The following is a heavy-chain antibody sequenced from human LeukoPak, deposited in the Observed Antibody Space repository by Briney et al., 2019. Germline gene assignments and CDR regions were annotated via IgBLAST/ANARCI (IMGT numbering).Heavy chain of an antibody. CDR3: AKSVAIYFYYGLDV. J-gene: IGHJ6*02. CDR1: GFTFSSSA. Sequence: GGSLRLSCAASGFTFSSSAMSWVRQAPGKGLEWVSAISNNGGYTYYADSVQGWFTISRDNSKSTLCLQMNSLRAEDTAVYYCAKSVAIYFYYGLDVWGQGTTVTVSS. V-gene: IGHV3-23*01. CDR2: ISNNGGYT. D-gene: IGHD3-3*01.